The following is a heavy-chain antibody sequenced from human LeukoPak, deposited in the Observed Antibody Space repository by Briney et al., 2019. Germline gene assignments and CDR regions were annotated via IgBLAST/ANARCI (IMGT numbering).Heavy chain of an antibody. CDR3: ASSAEEYSYGYFDY. V-gene: IGHV4-39*01. D-gene: IGHD5-18*01. J-gene: IGHJ4*02. CDR2: IYYSVST. CDR1: GGSISSSSYY. Sequence: PSETLSLTCTVSGGSISSSSYYWGWIRQPPGKGLEWIGSIYYSVSTYYNPSLKSGVTISVDTSKNQFSLKLSSVTAANTAVYYCASSAEEYSYGYFDYWGQGTLVTVSS.